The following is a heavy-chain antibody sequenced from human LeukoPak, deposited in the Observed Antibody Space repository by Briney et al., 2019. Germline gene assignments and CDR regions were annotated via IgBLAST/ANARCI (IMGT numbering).Heavy chain of an antibody. CDR3: ARGAGYSYGPLHY. D-gene: IGHD5-18*01. Sequence: PGGSLRLSCAASGFTLSGYWMHWVRQAPGKGLMWVSRINSDGSSTSYEDSVKGRFTISRDNAKNTLFLQMNSLRAEDTAVYYCARGAGYSYGPLHYWGQGTLVTVSS. V-gene: IGHV3-74*01. J-gene: IGHJ4*02. CDR2: INSDGSST. CDR1: GFTLSGYW.